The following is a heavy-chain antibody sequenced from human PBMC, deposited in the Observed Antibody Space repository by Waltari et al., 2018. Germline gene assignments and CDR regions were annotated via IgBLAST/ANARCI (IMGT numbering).Heavy chain of an antibody. V-gene: IGHV3-43*01. CDR2: ISWDGGST. D-gene: IGHD3-22*01. CDR1: GFPFDDSH. Sequence: EVQLVEYGDVVVQPGGSLRLSCASSGFPFDDSHMHWVRQAPGKGLEWVSLISWDGGSTYYADSVKGRFTISRDNSKNSLYLQMNSLRTEDTALYYCAKDMGPSRYDSSGYFDYWGQGTLVTVSS. CDR3: AKDMGPSRYDSSGYFDY. J-gene: IGHJ4*02.